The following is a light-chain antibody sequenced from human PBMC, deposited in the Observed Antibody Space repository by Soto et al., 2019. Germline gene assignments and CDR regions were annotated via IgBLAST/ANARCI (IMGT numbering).Light chain of an antibody. CDR1: RSVNSY. Sequence: EIVLTQSPATLSLSPGERATLSCRASRSVNSYLAWYQQKPGRAPRLLISDASNRATGIPARFSGSVSWTDFTLTISSLEPEDLAVYYCQHRSEWPVSFYQGTRLEI. CDR2: DAS. J-gene: IGKJ5*01. V-gene: IGKV3-11*01. CDR3: QHRSEWPVS.